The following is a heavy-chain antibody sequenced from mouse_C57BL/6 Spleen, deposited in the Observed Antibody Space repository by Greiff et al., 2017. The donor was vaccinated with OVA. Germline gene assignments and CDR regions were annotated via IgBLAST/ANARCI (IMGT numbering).Heavy chain of an antibody. D-gene: IGHD2-4*01. J-gene: IGHJ3*01. CDR2: IRSKSSNYST. Sequence: EVQLVESGGGLVQPKGSLKLSCAASGFTFNNYAMHWVRQAPGKGLEWVARIRSKSSNYSTYYAESVKDRFTISRDDSQSMLYLQMNNLKTEDTAMCYCVRDRDYEPFAYWGQGTLVTVSA. V-gene: IGHV10-3*01. CDR1: GFTFNNYA. CDR3: VRDRDYEPFAY.